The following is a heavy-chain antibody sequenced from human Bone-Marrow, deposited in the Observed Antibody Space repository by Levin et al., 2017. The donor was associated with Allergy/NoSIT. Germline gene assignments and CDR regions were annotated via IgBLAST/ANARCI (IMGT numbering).Heavy chain of an antibody. J-gene: IGHJ6*02. CDR1: GFTFNAYA. V-gene: IGHV3-23*01. CDR3: AKGTTVYFYYNGMDA. D-gene: IGHD2/OR15-2a*01. Sequence: GGSLRLSCVASGFTFNAYAMNWVRRAPGKGLEWVSAMSGTLVFPSSSASFPFRFTISRDSSKNTLFLQMDSLRVEDTATYYCAKGTTVYFYYNGMDAWGQGTTVTVFS. CDR2: MSGTLVFP.